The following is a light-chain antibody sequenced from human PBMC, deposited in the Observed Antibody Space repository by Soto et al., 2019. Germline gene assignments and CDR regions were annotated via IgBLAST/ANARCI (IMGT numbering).Light chain of an antibody. CDR3: QQRSNWPPA. CDR2: DAS. J-gene: IGKJ3*01. V-gene: IGKV3-11*01. Sequence: EIVLTQSPATLSLSPGERATLSCRASQSVSSYFAWYQQKPGQAPMLLIYDASNRATGIPARFSGSGSGTDFPLTISSLEPEDFAVYYCQQRSNWPPAFGPGTKVDIK. CDR1: QSVSSY.